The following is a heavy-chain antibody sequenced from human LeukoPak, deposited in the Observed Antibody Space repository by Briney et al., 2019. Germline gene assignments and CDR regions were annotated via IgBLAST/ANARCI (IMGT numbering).Heavy chain of an antibody. CDR3: AKGYGGSYYYYMDV. V-gene: IGHV3-9*03. J-gene: IGHJ6*03. CDR1: GFTFDDYA. Sequence: GGSLRLSCAASGFTFDDYAMHWVRQAPGKGLEWVSGISWNSGSIGYADSVKGRFTISRDNAKNSLYLQMNSLRAEDMALYYCAKGYGGSYYYYMDVWGKGTTVTVSS. CDR2: ISWNSGSI. D-gene: IGHD4-23*01.